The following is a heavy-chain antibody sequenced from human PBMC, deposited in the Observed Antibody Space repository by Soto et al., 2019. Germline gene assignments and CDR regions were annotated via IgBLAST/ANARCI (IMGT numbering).Heavy chain of an antibody. CDR2: ISYDGSNK. Sequence: GGSLRLSCAASGFTFSSYGMHWVRQAPGKGLEWVAVISYDGSNKYYADSVKGRFTISRDNSKNTLYLQMNSLRAEDTAVYYCAKELQVKFRFLEWLPQLPAAYYYYGMDVWGQGTTVTVSS. CDR3: AKELQVKFRFLEWLPQLPAAYYYYGMDV. V-gene: IGHV3-30*18. J-gene: IGHJ6*02. CDR1: GFTFSSYG. D-gene: IGHD3-3*01.